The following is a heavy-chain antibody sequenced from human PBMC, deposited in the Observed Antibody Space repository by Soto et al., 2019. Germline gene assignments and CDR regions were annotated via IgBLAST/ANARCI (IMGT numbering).Heavy chain of an antibody. CDR3: AKSLGDTWNECYFDH. V-gene: IGHV3-23*01. CDR1: GFAFSTFS. J-gene: IGHJ4*02. D-gene: IGHD1-20*01. Sequence: EVQVLESGGDLVQPGGSLRLSCAASGFAFSTFSMSWVRQAPGKGLEWVSGISGTGGSTYYADSVKGRFTISRDNWKNTLYLQMNSLSAEDTAVYYCAKSLGDTWNECYFDHWGQGTLVTVSS. CDR2: ISGTGGST.